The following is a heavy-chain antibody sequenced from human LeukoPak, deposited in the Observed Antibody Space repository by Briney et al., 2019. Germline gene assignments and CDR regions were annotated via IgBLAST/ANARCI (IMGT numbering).Heavy chain of an antibody. D-gene: IGHD2-2*01. CDR1: GYTFTGYY. CDR3: ARGVVPAATYADY. J-gene: IGHJ4*02. CDR2: INPNSGGT. V-gene: IGHV1-2*02. Sequence: ASVKVSCKASGYTFTGYYVHWVRQAPGQGLEWMGWINPNSGGTNYAQKFQGRVTMTRDTSISTAYMELSRLRSDDTAVYYCARGVVPAATYADYWGQGTLVTVSS.